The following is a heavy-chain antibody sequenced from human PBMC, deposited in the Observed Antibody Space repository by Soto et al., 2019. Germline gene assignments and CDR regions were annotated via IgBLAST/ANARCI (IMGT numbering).Heavy chain of an antibody. CDR3: TTGEGRNSIWYGKFVT. J-gene: IGHJ5*02. V-gene: IGHV3-23*01. CDR2: VSGSGSNT. D-gene: IGHD3-16*01. CDR1: GFTFNNFA. Sequence: EVQLMESGGGLEQPGGSLRLSCVASGFTFNNFAMVWVRQAPGKGLEWVSSVSGSGSNTNYADSVKGRFTISRDNARNTVSLQMNSLRVEDTAVYYCTTGEGRNSIWYGKFVTWGQGTLVTVSS.